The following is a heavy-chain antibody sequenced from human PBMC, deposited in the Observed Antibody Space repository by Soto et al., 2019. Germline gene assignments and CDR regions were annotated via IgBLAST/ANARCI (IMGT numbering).Heavy chain of an antibody. V-gene: IGHV4-31*03. CDR2: RYYSEST. J-gene: IGHJ4*02. CDR3: ARTKCSGGSCYSWSLDY. Sequence: SETLSLTCTVSGGSITTGGYYWSWIRQLPGKGLEWIGHRYYSESTYYNPSLESRVSISLDTSKNQFSLKLSFVTAADTAMYYCARTKCSGGSCYSWSLDYWGQGTPVTVSS. D-gene: IGHD2-15*01. CDR1: GGSITTGGYY.